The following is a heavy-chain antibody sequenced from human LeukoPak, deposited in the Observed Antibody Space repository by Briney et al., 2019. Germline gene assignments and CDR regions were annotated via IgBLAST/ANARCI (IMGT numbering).Heavy chain of an antibody. Sequence: SETLSLTCSVSDCSITNAYYWGWIRPPPGKGLEWIGSIYYSGRTYYNPSLKSRVTISVDTSKNQFSLKLSSVTAADTAVYYCASEGAGPNGVDYWGQGTLVTVSS. CDR1: DCSITNAYY. J-gene: IGHJ4*02. V-gene: IGHV4-38-2*02. CDR2: IYYSGRT. CDR3: ASEGAGPNGVDY. D-gene: IGHD6-19*01.